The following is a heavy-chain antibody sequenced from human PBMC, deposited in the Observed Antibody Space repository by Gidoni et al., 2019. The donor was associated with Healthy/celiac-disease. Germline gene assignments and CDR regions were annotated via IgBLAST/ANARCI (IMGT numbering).Heavy chain of an antibody. CDR1: GFTFSRYW. CDR3: ARDQSAPYYPQGDFDY. D-gene: IGHD3-10*01. J-gene: IGHJ4*02. Sequence: EVQLVESGGGLVQPGGSLRLSCAASGFTFSRYWMSWVRQAPGKGLEWVANIKQDGSEKYYVDSVKGRFTISRDNAKNSLYLQMNSLRAEDTAVYYCARDQSAPYYPQGDFDYWGQGTLVTVSS. CDR2: IKQDGSEK. V-gene: IGHV3-7*01.